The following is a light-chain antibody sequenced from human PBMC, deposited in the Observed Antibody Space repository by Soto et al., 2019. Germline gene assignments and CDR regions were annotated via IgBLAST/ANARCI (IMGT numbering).Light chain of an antibody. CDR2: LGS. J-gene: IGKJ2*01. CDR3: MQVRQPPYT. V-gene: IGKV2-28*01. Sequence: DIVMTQSPLSLPVTPGEPASISCRSSQSLLHSNGYNYLNWYLQKPGQSPQVLIYLGSNRASGIPDRFSGSGSGTAFSLKISSVEVEDVGVYYCMQVRQPPYTFGQGTKLEIK. CDR1: QSLLHSNGYNY.